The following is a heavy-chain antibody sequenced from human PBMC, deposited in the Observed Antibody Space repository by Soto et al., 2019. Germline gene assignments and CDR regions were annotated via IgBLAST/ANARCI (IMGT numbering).Heavy chain of an antibody. CDR1: GYTFTNFG. D-gene: IGHD3-10*01. V-gene: IGHV1-18*01. CDR2: ISAYNGNT. Sequence: GASVKVSCKASGYTFTNFGIGWVRQAPGQGLEWMGWISAYNGNTNYAQKFQGRVTMTTDTSTSTAYMELRSLRSDDTAVYYCARDSALGAADPYHWFGYWGQGTPVTVSS. CDR3: ARDSALGAADPYHWFGY. J-gene: IGHJ4*02.